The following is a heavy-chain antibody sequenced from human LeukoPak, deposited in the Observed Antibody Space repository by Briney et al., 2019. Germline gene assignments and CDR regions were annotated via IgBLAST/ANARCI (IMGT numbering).Heavy chain of an antibody. Sequence: SQTLSLTCAISGDSFSSNSAAWNWIRQSPSRGLEWLGRTYYRSKWYNDYAVSVKSRITIDPDTSKNQFSLQLNSVTPEDTAVYYCARDRAAARSVYYYYGMDVWGQGTTVTVSS. CDR3: ARDRAAARSVYYYYGMDV. D-gene: IGHD6-13*01. CDR2: TYYRSKWYN. V-gene: IGHV6-1*01. J-gene: IGHJ6*02. CDR1: GDSFSSNSAA.